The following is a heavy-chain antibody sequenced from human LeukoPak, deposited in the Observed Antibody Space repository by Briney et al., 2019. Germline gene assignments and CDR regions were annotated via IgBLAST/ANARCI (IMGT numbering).Heavy chain of an antibody. CDR1: GYTFTSYH. V-gene: IGHV1-46*01. J-gene: IGHJ6*03. CDR3: ARDGYSSRYYYYMEV. Sequence: ASVKVSCKASGYTFTSYHMHWVRQAPGQGLDWMGIINPSAGITTYAQKFQGRVAMTKDTSTSTAYMELRSLRSDDTAVCYCARDGYSSRYYYYMEVWGKGTTVTVSS. D-gene: IGHD6-13*01. CDR2: INPSAGIT.